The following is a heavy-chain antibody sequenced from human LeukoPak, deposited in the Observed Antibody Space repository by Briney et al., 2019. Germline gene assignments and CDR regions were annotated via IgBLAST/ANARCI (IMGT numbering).Heavy chain of an antibody. Sequence: SSETLSLTCTVSGGSISSGGYYWSWIRQHPGKGLEWIGYIYYSGSTYYNPSLKSRVTISVDTSKNQFSLKLSSVTAADTAVYYCARSRGVTPYDYWGQGTLVTVSS. CDR2: IYYSGST. CDR1: GGSISSGGYY. D-gene: IGHD2-21*02. V-gene: IGHV4-31*03. J-gene: IGHJ4*02. CDR3: ARSRGVTPYDY.